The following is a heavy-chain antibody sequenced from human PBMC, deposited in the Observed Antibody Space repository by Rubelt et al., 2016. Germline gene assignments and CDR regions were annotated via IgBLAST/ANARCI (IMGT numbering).Heavy chain of an antibody. V-gene: IGHV4-39*01. D-gene: IGHD6-13*01. CDR3: ARQWPGAEAAFDY. CDR1: GGSISSSSYY. J-gene: IGHJ4*02. Sequence: QVQLQESGPGLVRPSETLSLTCTVTGGSISSSSYYWGCIRQPPGKGLEWIGSVYYSGSTYYKPSPKSRVTISVDTSKNLFPLKLSSVTAAATAVYYCARQWPGAEAAFDYWGQGTLVTVSS. CDR2: VYYSGST.